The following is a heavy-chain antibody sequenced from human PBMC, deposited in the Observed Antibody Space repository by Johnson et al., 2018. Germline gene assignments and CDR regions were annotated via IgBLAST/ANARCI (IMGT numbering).Heavy chain of an antibody. V-gene: IGHV3-48*01. J-gene: IGHJ5*02. Sequence: VQLVQSGGGLVQPGGSLRLSCAASGFSFIAYSMSWVRQAPGKGLEWLAHINLSVSVTYYADSVKGRFTISRDNAKGSLFLQMDSLRVEDTAVYYCTRRGDEWSADPRGQGTLVNVTS. D-gene: IGHD3-10*01. CDR1: GFSFIAYS. CDR2: INLSVSVT. CDR3: TRRGDEWSADP.